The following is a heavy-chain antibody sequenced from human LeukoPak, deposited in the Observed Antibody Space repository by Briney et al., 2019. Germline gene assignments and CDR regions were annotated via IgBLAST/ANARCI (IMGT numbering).Heavy chain of an antibody. CDR2: ISSSGMTK. CDR3: AKDFVAVTAIGMYYSDY. Sequence: PGGSLRLSCAASGFPFSSYEMNWVRQAPGKGLEWVSYISSSGMTKYYAVSVKGRFTMSRDNAKNSLYLQLNSLRAEDTAIYYCAKDFVAVTAIGMYYSDYWGQGTLVTVSA. V-gene: IGHV3-48*03. CDR1: GFPFSSYE. J-gene: IGHJ4*02. D-gene: IGHD2-21*02.